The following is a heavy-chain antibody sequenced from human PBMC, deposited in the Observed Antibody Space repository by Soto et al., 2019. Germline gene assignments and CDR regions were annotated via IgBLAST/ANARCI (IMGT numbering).Heavy chain of an antibody. CDR1: GFTVSSYS. CDR2: ISSRSSYI. J-gene: IGHJ4*02. D-gene: IGHD3-10*01. Sequence: GGYLRLSCAASGFTVSSYSMNWVRKAHGKGLEWVSSISSRSSYIYYADSVKGRFTISRDNAKNSLYLQMNSLRAEDTAVYYCARERPVLELWFGELSNPGFDYWGQGTLVTVSS. CDR3: ARERPVLELWFGELSNPGFDY. V-gene: IGHV3-21*01.